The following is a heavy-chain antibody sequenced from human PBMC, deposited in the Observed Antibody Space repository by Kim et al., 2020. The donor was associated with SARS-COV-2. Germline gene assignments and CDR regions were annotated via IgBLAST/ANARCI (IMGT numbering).Heavy chain of an antibody. V-gene: IGHV3-30*02. CDR3: AKELTYYYDRGFDY. D-gene: IGHD3-22*01. J-gene: IGHJ4*02. Sequence: ADSVKGRFTISRDNSKNTLYLQMNSLRAEDTAVYYCAKELTYYYDRGFDYWGQGTLVTVSS.